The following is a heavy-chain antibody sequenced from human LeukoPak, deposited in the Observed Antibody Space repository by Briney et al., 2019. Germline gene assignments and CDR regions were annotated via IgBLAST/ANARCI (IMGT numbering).Heavy chain of an antibody. CDR2: ISPGDSDT. D-gene: IGHD3-3*02. J-gene: IGHJ4*03. Sequence: GESLKISCEGSGYSFTNYWIGWVRQKPGKGLEWMGIISPGDSDTKYSPSFQGQVTISADKSISTAYLQWSSLKASDTAMCYCARHRESPFRDFDYWGQGTTVTVSS. CDR1: GYSFTNYW. CDR3: ARHRESPFRDFDY. V-gene: IGHV5-51*01.